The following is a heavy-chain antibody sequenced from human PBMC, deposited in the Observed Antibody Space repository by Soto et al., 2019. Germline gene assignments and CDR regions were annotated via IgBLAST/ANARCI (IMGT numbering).Heavy chain of an antibody. D-gene: IGHD1-26*01. Sequence: QVQLQESGPGLVKPSDTLSLTCAVSGYSISSSNWWGWIRQPPGKGLVWIGYIYYSGTTYYNPSLKSRVTMSVDTSKNQFDLKLTSVTAVDTAVYYCARREIQGPIDYWGQGTMVTVSS. V-gene: IGHV4-28*01. J-gene: IGHJ4*02. CDR1: GYSISSSNW. CDR2: IYYSGTT. CDR3: ARREIQGPIDY.